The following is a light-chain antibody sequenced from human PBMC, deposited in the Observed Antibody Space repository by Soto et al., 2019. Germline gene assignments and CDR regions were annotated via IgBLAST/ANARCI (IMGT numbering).Light chain of an antibody. CDR1: SSDVGGYNY. CDR3: SSYTSSSILGCVV. J-gene: IGLJ2*01. CDR2: DVS. V-gene: IGLV2-14*01. Sequence: QSALTQPASVSGSPGQSITISCTGTSSDVGGYNYVSWYQQHPGKAPKLMIYDVSNRPSGVSNRFSGSKSGNTASLTISGLQAEDEADYYCSSYTSSSILGCVVFGGGTKLTVL.